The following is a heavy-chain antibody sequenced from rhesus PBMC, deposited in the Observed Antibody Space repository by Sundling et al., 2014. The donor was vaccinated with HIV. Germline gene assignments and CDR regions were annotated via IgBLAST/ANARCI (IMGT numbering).Heavy chain of an antibody. J-gene: IGHJ6*01. V-gene: IGHV4-127*01. CDR2: IGANGDNT. CDR1: GYSISSGYG. Sequence: QVQLQGSGPGLVKPLETLSLTCVVSGYSISSGYGWSWVRQSPGKGLEWIGYIGANGDNTNYNPSLKSRVTISKDTSQNQFSLKLRSVTAADTAVYYCARRTFGLDSWGQGVVVTVSS. CDR3: ARRTFGLDS.